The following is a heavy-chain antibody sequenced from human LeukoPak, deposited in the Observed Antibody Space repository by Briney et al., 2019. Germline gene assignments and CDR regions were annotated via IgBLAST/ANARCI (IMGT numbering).Heavy chain of an antibody. Sequence: GGSLRLSCAVSGFTFSSYAMSWVRQAPGKGLEWVSAISGSGGSTYYADSVKGRFTISRDNSKNTLYLQMNSLRAEDTAVYYCAKIKVAGPYYFDYWGQGTLVTVSS. J-gene: IGHJ4*02. CDR2: ISGSGGST. D-gene: IGHD6-19*01. CDR1: GFTFSSYA. V-gene: IGHV3-23*01. CDR3: AKIKVAGPYYFDY.